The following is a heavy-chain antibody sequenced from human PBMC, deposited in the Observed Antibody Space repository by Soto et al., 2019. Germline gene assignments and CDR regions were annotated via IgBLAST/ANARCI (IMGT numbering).Heavy chain of an antibody. V-gene: IGHV3-21*01. CDR1: GFTFSSYS. J-gene: IGHJ6*02. CDR2: ISSSSSYI. Sequence: GGSLRLSCAASGFTFSSYSMNWVRQAPGKGLEWVSSISSSSSYIYYADSVKGRFTISRDNAKNSLYLQMNGLRAEDTAVYYCAGGQLLEWLQLYYYYGMDVWGQGTTVTVSS. D-gene: IGHD3-3*01. CDR3: AGGQLLEWLQLYYYYGMDV.